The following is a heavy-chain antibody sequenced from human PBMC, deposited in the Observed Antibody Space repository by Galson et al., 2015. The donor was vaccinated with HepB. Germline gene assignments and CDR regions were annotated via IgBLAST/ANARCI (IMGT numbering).Heavy chain of an antibody. J-gene: IGHJ6*03. CDR1: GFTFSSYG. CDR2: IWYDGSNK. V-gene: IGHV3-33*08. D-gene: IGHD3-10*01. CDR3: ARDLRYGSGSYLIYYYYYMDV. Sequence: SLRLSCAASGFTFSSYGMHWVRQAPGKGLEWVAVIWYDGSNKYYADSVKGRFTISRDNSKNTLYLQMNSLRAEDTAVYYCARDLRYGSGSYLIYYYYYMDVWGKGTTVTVSS.